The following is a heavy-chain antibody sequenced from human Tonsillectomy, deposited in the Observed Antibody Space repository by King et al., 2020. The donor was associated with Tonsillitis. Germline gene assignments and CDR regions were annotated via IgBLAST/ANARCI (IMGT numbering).Heavy chain of an antibody. CDR1: GFTFSSYG. J-gene: IGHJ3*02. Sequence: VQLVESGGGVVQPGRSVRLSCAASGFTFSSYGMHWVRQAPGKGLDWVAVISYDVSNQYYADFVKGRFTISRNNSKNTLYRQMNSLRAEDTAVYYCAKENDLHYYDSSGASAFDIWGQGTMVTVSS. V-gene: IGHV3-30*18. CDR2: ISYDVSNQ. D-gene: IGHD3-22*01. CDR3: AKENDLHYYDSSGASAFDI.